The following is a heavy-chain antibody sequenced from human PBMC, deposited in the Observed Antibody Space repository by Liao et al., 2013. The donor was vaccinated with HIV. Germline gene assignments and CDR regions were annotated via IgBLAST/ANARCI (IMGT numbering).Heavy chain of an antibody. Sequence: QVRLQESGPGLVKPSQTLTLTCTVSGGSISTGSYRWSWIRQPAGKELEWIGHIWTSGSTNYNPSLKSRVTISVDTSKNQFSLKLSSVTAADTAVYYCAREVAYGDYSYYYYYYMDVWGKGTTVTVSS. CDR1: GGSISTGSYR. J-gene: IGHJ6*03. D-gene: IGHD4-17*01. V-gene: IGHV4-61*02. CDR2: IWTSGST. CDR3: AREVAYGDYSYYYYYYMDV.